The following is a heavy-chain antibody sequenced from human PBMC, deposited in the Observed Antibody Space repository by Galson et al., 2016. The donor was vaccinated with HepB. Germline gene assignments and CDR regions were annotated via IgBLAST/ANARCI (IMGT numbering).Heavy chain of an antibody. CDR3: ARGKYCSGGQCSSGMDV. CDR2: LSPINGTT. V-gene: IGHV1-46*01. CDR1: GYTFTTYY. D-gene: IGHD2-15*01. Sequence: SVKVSCKASGYTFTTYYMHWVRQAPGQGLEWMGILSPINGTTSYARQFQGRVTMTRDSSTSTVYLELSSLTSEDTAMYYCARGKYCSGGQCSSGMDVWGQGTTVTVSS. J-gene: IGHJ6*02.